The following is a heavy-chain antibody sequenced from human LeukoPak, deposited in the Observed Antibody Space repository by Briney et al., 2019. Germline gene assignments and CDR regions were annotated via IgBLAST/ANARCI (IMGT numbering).Heavy chain of an antibody. Sequence: SETLSLTCTVSGGSISSYYWSWIRQPPGKGLEWIRYIYYSGSTNYNPSLKSRVTISVDTSKNQFSLKLSSVTAADTAVYYCARVSWFPGTSYYYMDVWGKGTTVTVSS. V-gene: IGHV4-59*01. D-gene: IGHD1-1*01. CDR3: ARVSWFPGTSYYYMDV. CDR1: GGSISSYY. J-gene: IGHJ6*03. CDR2: IYYSGST.